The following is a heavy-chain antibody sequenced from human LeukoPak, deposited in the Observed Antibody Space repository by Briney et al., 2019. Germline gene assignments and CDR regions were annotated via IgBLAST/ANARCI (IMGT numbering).Heavy chain of an antibody. CDR3: ASGVVPAVSHY. D-gene: IGHD2-2*01. J-gene: IGHJ4*02. Sequence: SETLSLTCAVYGGPFSGYYWSWIRQPPGKGLEWIGEINHSGSTNYNPSLKSRVTISVDTSKNQFSLKLSSVTAADTAVYYCASGVVPAVSHYWGQGTLVTVSS. CDR1: GGPFSGYY. CDR2: INHSGST. V-gene: IGHV4-34*01.